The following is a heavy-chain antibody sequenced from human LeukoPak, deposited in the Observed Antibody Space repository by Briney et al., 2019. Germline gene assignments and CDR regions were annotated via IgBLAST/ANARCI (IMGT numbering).Heavy chain of an antibody. CDR3: AREQDSSGYSSATYDY. CDR1: GGTFSSYA. CDR2: IIPILGIA. Sequence: ASVKVSCKASGGTFSSYAISWVRQAPGQGLEWMGRIIPILGIANYAQKFQGRVAITADKSTSTAYMELSSLRSEDTAVYYCAREQDSSGYSSATYDYWGQGTLVTVSS. V-gene: IGHV1-69*04. D-gene: IGHD3-22*01. J-gene: IGHJ4*02.